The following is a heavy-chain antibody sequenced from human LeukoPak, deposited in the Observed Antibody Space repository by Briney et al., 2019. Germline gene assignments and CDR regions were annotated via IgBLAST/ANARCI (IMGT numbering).Heavy chain of an antibody. CDR1: GGSISSGGYY. CDR3: ARAASGGGFDY. V-gene: IGHV4-31*03. D-gene: IGHD2-15*01. J-gene: IGHJ4*02. Sequence: SETLSLTCTVSGGSISSGGYYWSWIRQHPGKGLEWIGYIYYSGSTSYNPSLKSRVTISVDTSKNQFSLKLSSVTAADTAVYYCARAASGGGFDYWGQGTLVTVSS. CDR2: IYYSGST.